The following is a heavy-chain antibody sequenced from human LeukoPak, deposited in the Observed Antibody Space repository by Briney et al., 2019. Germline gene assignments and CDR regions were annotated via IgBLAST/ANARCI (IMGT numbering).Heavy chain of an antibody. D-gene: IGHD5-24*01. Sequence: GGSLRLSCAASGFTFTTYWMMWVRQAPGKGLEWVAKIKQDGSEEYYVDSVRGRFTISRDNAKNPVYLQMNSLRAEDTAVYYCATRNNGCPYHWGQGTLVTASS. CDR3: ATRNNGCPYH. CDR1: GFTFTTYW. CDR2: IKQDGSEE. V-gene: IGHV3-7*01. J-gene: IGHJ4*02.